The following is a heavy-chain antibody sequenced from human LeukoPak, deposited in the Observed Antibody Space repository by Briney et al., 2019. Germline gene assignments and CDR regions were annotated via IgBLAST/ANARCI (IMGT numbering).Heavy chain of an antibody. CDR1: GGSISSYY. J-gene: IGHJ3*02. D-gene: IGHD3-16*01. CDR2: LSKSGNT. CDR3: ARVGGVPLGAFDI. Sequence: PSETLSLTCTVSGGSISSYYWSWIRLPPGKGLEWIGYLSKSGNTNYSPSLKSRVTIFGDTSKNQFFLKLSSVTAADTAVYYCARVGGVPLGAFDIWGQGTLVTASS. V-gene: IGHV4-59*01.